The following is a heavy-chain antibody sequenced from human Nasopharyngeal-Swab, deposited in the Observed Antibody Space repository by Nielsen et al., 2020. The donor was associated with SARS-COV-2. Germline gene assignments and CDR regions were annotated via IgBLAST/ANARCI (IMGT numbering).Heavy chain of an antibody. J-gene: IGHJ4*02. Sequence: GESLKISCAASGFIFSDYTINWVRQAPGKGLEWVSSISSSSRYIFYADSVRGRFTISRDNAKKSVFLQMDRLRVGDTAVYYCARSLGAEVPAVEHYWGQGTPVTVSS. CDR2: ISSSSRYI. CDR1: GFIFSDYT. CDR3: ARSLGAEVPAVEHY. D-gene: IGHD3-10*01. V-gene: IGHV3-21*01.